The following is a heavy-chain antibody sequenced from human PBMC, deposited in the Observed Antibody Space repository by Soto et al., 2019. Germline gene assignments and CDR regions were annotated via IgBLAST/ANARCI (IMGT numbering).Heavy chain of an antibody. CDR3: AAPSQGYYYYYGMDV. CDR1: GFTFTSSA. J-gene: IGHJ6*02. CDR2: IVVGSGNT. Sequence: SVKVSCKASGFTFTSSAVQWVRQARGQRLEWIGWIVVGSGNTNYAQKFQERVTITRDMSTGTAYMELSSLRSEDTAVYYCAAPSQGYYYYYGMDVWGQGTTVTVSS. V-gene: IGHV1-58*01.